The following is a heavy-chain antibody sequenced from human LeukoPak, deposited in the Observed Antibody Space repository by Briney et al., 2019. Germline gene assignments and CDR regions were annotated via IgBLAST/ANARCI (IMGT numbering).Heavy chain of an antibody. V-gene: IGHV3-48*03. J-gene: IGHJ4*02. Sequence: PGGSLRLSCAASGFTFSSYEMNWVRQAPGKGLEWIAYLSSSGSAFSYADSVKGRFTIARDNAENSVYLEMNSLRADDTAVYYCARSARLMKGVVEVTALDDWGQGTLVTVSS. D-gene: IGHD3-3*01. CDR1: GFTFSSYE. CDR2: LSSSGSAF. CDR3: ARSARLMKGVVEVTALDD.